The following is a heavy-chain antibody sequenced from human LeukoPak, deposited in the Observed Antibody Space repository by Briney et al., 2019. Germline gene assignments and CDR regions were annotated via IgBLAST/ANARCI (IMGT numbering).Heavy chain of an antibody. Sequence: GGSLRLSCAASGFTFSSYTMNWVRQAPGKGLEWVANIKQDGSEKYYVDSVKGRFTISRDNAKNSLYLQMNSLRAEDTAVYYCARVTPYYYYMDVWGKGTTVTVSS. CDR1: GFTFSSYT. J-gene: IGHJ6*03. V-gene: IGHV3-7*01. CDR3: ARVTPYYYYMDV. D-gene: IGHD1-14*01. CDR2: IKQDGSEK.